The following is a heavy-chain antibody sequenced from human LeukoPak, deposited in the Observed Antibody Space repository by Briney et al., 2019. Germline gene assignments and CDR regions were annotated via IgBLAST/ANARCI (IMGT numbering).Heavy chain of an antibody. D-gene: IGHD4-17*01. J-gene: IGHJ4*02. CDR3: ARDKPLPLNYGELDY. Sequence: GGSLRLSCAASGFTFSSYAMSWVRQAPGKGLEWVSAISGSGGSTYYADSVKGRFTISRDNSKNTLYLQMNSLRAEDTAVYYCARDKPLPLNYGELDYWGQGTLVTVSS. CDR1: GFTFSSYA. CDR2: ISGSGGST. V-gene: IGHV3-23*01.